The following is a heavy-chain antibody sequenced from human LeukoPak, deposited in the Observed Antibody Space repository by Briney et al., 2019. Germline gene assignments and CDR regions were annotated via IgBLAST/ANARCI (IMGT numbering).Heavy chain of an antibody. V-gene: IGHV4-31*01. CDR2: IYYSGST. CDR1: GGSISSNGYY. J-gene: IGHJ4*02. D-gene: IGHD3-22*01. Sequence: SQTLSLTCTVSGGSISSNGYYWSWIRQQPGKGLEWIGYIYYSGSTYYNPSLTSQVTISVDTSKNHFSLKLSSVTAADTAVYYCARDGDSTGYYFAYWGQGTLVTVSS. CDR3: ARDGDSTGYYFAY.